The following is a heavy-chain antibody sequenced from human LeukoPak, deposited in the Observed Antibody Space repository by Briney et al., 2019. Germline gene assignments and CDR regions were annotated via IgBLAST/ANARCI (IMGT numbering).Heavy chain of an antibody. J-gene: IGHJ3*02. CDR2: ISSSSSYI. V-gene: IGHV3-21*01. D-gene: IGHD2-2*01. CDR1: GFTFSSYG. CDR3: ASLSGLVVPAYDI. Sequence: PGGSLRLSCAASGFTFSSYGMHWVRQAPGKGLEWVSSISSSSSYIYYADSVKGRFTISRDNAKNSLYLQMNSLRAEDTAVYYCASLSGLVVPAYDIWGQGTMVTVSS.